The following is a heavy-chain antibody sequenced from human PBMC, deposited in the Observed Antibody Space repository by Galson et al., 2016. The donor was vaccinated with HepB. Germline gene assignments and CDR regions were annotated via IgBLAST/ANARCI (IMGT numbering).Heavy chain of an antibody. V-gene: IGHV3-7*01. CDR3: VTGGRPPY. Sequence: SLRLSCAASGFTFSDFWMSWVSQAPGKGLEWVALINPYGGAKFYVDSVKGRFTISRDNAKNSLSLQVDSLRGEDTAVYYCVTGGRPPYWGQGTLVTVSS. CDR1: GFTFSDFW. D-gene: IGHD6-6*01. J-gene: IGHJ4*02. CDR2: INPYGGAK.